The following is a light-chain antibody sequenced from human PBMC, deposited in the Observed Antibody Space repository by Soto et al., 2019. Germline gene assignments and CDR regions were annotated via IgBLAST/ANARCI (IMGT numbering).Light chain of an antibody. CDR1: SSDVGGYNY. CDR2: EVS. CDR3: SSYTSSSTYV. J-gene: IGLJ1*01. V-gene: IGLV2-14*01. Sequence: QSALTQPASVSGSPGQSITISCTGTSSDVGGYNYVSWSQQHPGKAPQLMIYEVSNRPSGVSNRFSGSKSCNTASLTISGLQAEDEADDYCSSYTSSSTYVFGTGTKLTVL.